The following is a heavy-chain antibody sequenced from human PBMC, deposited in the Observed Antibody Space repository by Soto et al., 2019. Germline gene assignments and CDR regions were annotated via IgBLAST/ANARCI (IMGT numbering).Heavy chain of an antibody. CDR3: AKDLWEQQLVNRHDAFDI. V-gene: IGHV3-9*01. Sequence: GGSLRLSCAASGFTFDDYAMHWVRQAPGKGLEWVSGISWNSGSIGYADSVKGRFTISRDNAKNSLYLQMNSLRAEDTALYYCAKDLWEQQLVNRHDAFDIWGQGTMVTVSS. D-gene: IGHD6-13*01. CDR2: ISWNSGSI. CDR1: GFTFDDYA. J-gene: IGHJ3*02.